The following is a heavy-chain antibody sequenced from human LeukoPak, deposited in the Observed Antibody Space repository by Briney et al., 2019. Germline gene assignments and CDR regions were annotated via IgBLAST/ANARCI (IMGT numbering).Heavy chain of an antibody. V-gene: IGHV5-10-1*01. CDR1: GSIFTSYW. J-gene: IGHJ4*02. D-gene: IGHD6-19*01. CDR3: ARQISPVAGLAY. Sequence: GASLMISCKGSGSIFTSYWISWVRQLPGKGLEWMGRIDPSDSYTNYSPSFQGHVTISADKSISTAYLRWSSLKASDTAMYYCARQISPVAGLAYWGQGTLVTVSS. CDR2: IDPSDSYT.